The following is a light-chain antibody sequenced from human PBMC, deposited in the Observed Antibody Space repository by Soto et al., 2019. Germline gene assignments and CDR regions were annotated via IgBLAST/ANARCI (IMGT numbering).Light chain of an antibody. V-gene: IGLV2-14*01. CDR1: SSDVGAYNY. CDR3: SSYTTATTRV. CDR2: DVS. Sequence: QSALTQPASVSGSPGQSITISCTGTSSDVGAYNYVSWYQQHPGKAPKLMIFDVSNRPSGVSNRFSVSNSGNTASLTISGLQAEDEADYYCSSYTTATTRVFGGGTKLTVL. J-gene: IGLJ3*02.